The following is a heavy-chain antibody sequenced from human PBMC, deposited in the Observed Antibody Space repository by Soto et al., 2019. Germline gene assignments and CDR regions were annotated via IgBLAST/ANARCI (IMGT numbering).Heavy chain of an antibody. J-gene: IGHJ4*02. CDR3: ATQRDYGDYGAFDY. CDR1: GYTFTGYY. Sequence: QVQLVQSGAEVKKPGASVKVSCKASGYTFTGYYMHWVRQAPGQGLEWMGWINPNSGGTNYAQKFQGWVTMTRDTSISTAYMELSRLRSDDTAAYYCATQRDYGDYGAFDYWGQGTLVTVSS. CDR2: INPNSGGT. D-gene: IGHD4-17*01. V-gene: IGHV1-2*04.